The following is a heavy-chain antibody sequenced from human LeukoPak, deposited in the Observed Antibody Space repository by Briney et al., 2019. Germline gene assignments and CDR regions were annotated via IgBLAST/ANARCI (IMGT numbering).Heavy chain of an antibody. CDR1: GGSISSTSYY. Sequence: PSETLSLTCTVSGGSISSTSYYWGWIRQPPGKGLEWIGTIYYTGSTYYNPSLKSRVTISVDRSKNQFSLKLRSVTAADTAVYYCAGMRITTPTVRTLDYWGQGTLVTVSS. D-gene: IGHD1-14*01. V-gene: IGHV4-39*01. CDR3: AGMRITTPTVRTLDY. J-gene: IGHJ4*02. CDR2: IYYTGST.